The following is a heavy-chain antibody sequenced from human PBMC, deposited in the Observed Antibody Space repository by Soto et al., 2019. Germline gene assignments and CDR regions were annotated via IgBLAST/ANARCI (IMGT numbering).Heavy chain of an antibody. CDR3: ARESDGQWSPPGDY. CDR1: GFTFSSYS. J-gene: IGHJ4*02. CDR2: ISSSSSYI. Sequence: VGSLRLSCAASGFTFSSYSMNWVRQAPGKGLEWVSSISSSSSYIYYADSVKGRFTISRDNAKNSLYLQMNSLRAEDTAVYYCARESDGQWSPPGDYWGQGTLVTVSS. V-gene: IGHV3-21*01. D-gene: IGHD2-15*01.